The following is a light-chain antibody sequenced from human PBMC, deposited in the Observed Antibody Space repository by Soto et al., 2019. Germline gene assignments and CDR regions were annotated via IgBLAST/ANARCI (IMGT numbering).Light chain of an antibody. CDR3: ATWHDSLSAWV. V-gene: IGLV1-47*02. CDR2: SNN. Sequence: QAVVTQPPSASGTPGQRVTISCSGSSSNIGSNYVYWYQQLPGTAPKLLIYSNNQRPSGVPDRFSGSKSGTSASLAISGLRSEDEADYYCATWHDSLSAWVFGGGTKLTVL. J-gene: IGLJ3*02. CDR1: SSNIGSNY.